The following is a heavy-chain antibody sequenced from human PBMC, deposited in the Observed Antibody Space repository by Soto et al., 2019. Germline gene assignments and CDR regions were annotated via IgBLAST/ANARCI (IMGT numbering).Heavy chain of an antibody. V-gene: IGHV4-39*01. J-gene: IGHJ4*02. Sequence: AETLTLSCSVSGYSISGCDYFWVWVRQPPGKGLAWIGSVCSSGTTYYNPSLKSRVTISVDKSNNQFSLSLTSVTAADTAVYFCGRHRRETRTYAQPLDNWGQGILVTVS. D-gene: IGHD1-7*01. CDR3: GRHRRETRTYAQPLDN. CDR2: VCSSGTT. CDR1: GYSISGCDYF.